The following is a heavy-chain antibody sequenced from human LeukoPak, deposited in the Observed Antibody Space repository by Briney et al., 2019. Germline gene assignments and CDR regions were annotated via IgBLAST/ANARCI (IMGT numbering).Heavy chain of an antibody. Sequence: GGSLRLSCAASGFTFCSFAMSWVRQAPRKGLEWVSAISGSGGSTYSADSVKGRFTISRDNSKNTLFLQMNSLRAEDAAVYYCAKALVATVTPLDYWGQGTLVTVSS. D-gene: IGHD4-11*01. CDR3: AKALVATVTPLDY. CDR2: ISGSGGST. V-gene: IGHV3-23*01. CDR1: GFTFCSFA. J-gene: IGHJ4*02.